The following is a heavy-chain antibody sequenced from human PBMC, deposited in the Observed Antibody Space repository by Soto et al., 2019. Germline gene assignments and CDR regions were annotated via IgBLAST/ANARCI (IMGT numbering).Heavy chain of an antibody. CDR3: ARDRITYYYDSSGLFGWFDP. CDR2: IYYSGST. Sequence: SETLSLTCTVSGGSISSYYWSWIRQPPGKGLEWIGYIYYSGSTNYNPSLKSRVTISVDTSKNQFSLKLSSVTAADTAVYYCARDRITYYYDSSGLFGWFDPWGQGTLVTVSS. J-gene: IGHJ5*02. CDR1: GGSISSYY. V-gene: IGHV4-59*01. D-gene: IGHD3-22*01.